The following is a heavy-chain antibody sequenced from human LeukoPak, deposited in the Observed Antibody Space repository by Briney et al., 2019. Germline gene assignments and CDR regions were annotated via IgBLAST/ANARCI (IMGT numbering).Heavy chain of an antibody. CDR2: IYYSGST. Sequence: PSETLSLTCTVSGGSISSYYWSWIRQPPGKGLEWIGYIYYSGSTNYNPSLKSRVTISVDTSKNQFSLKLSSVTAADTAVYYCARTYAPLTIFGVVIVFDYWGQGTLVTVSS. CDR1: GGSISSYY. D-gene: IGHD3-3*01. V-gene: IGHV4-59*01. J-gene: IGHJ4*02. CDR3: ARTYAPLTIFGVVIVFDY.